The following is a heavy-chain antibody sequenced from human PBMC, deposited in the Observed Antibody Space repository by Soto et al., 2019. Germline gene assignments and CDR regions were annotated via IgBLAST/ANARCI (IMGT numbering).Heavy chain of an antibody. D-gene: IGHD6-13*01. V-gene: IGHV1-69*12. CDR2: IIPIFGTA. Sequence: QVQLVQSGAELKKHGSSVKVSCKASGGTFSSYAISWVRQAPGQGLEWMGGIIPIFGTANYAQKFQGRVTITADASTSTAYMDLSSLTSDDTAIYYCARGAQSGSWGEGWFDPWGQGTLVTVSS. J-gene: IGHJ5*02. CDR3: ARGAQSGSWGEGWFDP. CDR1: GGTFSSYA.